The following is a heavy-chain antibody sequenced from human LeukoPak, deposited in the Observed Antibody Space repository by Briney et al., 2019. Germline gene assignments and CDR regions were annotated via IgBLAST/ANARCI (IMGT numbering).Heavy chain of an antibody. J-gene: IGHJ4*02. D-gene: IGHD5-24*01. CDR2: TFDTGST. V-gene: IGHV4-59*08. CDR1: GGSISSYY. CDR3: ARHGGGYSFDY. Sequence: SETLSLTCTVSGGSISSYYWSWIRQPPGKGLEWIGYTFDTGSTNYNPSLKSRVTISIDTSKDQFSLRLSSVTAADTAVYYCARHGGGYSFDYWGQGTLVTVSS.